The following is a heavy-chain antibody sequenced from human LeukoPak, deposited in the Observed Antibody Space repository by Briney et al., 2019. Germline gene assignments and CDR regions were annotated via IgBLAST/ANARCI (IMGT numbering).Heavy chain of an antibody. CDR3: ASITGAAGINWFAP. D-gene: IGHD6-13*01. Sequence: ASVTVCFTAAGGSFTIYAISWVRQAPGQGHELMGGIIPIFGRANYSQKFQGRVTITADKSTSTAYMELSSLRPEDTAVYYCASITGAAGINWFAPWGQGTLVTVSS. V-gene: IGHV1-69*06. CDR2: IIPIFGRA. CDR1: GGSFTIYA. J-gene: IGHJ5*02.